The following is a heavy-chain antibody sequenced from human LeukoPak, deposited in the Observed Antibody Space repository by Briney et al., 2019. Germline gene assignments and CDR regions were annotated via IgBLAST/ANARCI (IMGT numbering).Heavy chain of an antibody. J-gene: IGHJ5*02. CDR1: RYTFTDYY. Sequence: ASVTVSCKASRYTFTDYYMHWVRQAPGQGLEWMGWINPNSGGTNYAQKFQGRVTMTRDTSISTAYMELSRLRSDDTAVYYCARGGWSLGYCSSSSCLDWFDPWGKGTLVTVSS. CDR2: INPNSGGT. CDR3: ARGGWSLGYCSSSSCLDWFDP. D-gene: IGHD2-2*01. V-gene: IGHV1-2*02.